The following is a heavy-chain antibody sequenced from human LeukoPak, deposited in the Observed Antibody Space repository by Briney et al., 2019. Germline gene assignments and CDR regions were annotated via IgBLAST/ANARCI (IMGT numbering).Heavy chain of an antibody. V-gene: IGHV4-59*08. CDR1: GGSISSYY. D-gene: IGHD5-24*01. Sequence: SETLSLTCTVSGGSISSYYWSWIRQPPGKGLEWIGYIYYSGSTNYNPSLKSRVTISVDTSKNQFSLKLSSVTAADTAVYYCARHRERWLQSDDYWGQGTLVTVSS. J-gene: IGHJ4*02. CDR3: ARHRERWLQSDDY. CDR2: IYYSGST.